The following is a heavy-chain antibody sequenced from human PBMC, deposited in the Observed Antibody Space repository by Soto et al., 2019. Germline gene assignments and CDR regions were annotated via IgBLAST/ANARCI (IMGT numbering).Heavy chain of an antibody. CDR2: IIPIFGTA. Sequence: SVKVSCKASGGTFSSYAISWVRQAPGQGLEWMGGIIPIFGTANYAQKFQGRVTITADKSTSTAYMELSSLRSEDTAVYYCARAALLRYFDWSRMDVWGQGTTVTVSS. V-gene: IGHV1-69*06. CDR3: ARAALLRYFDWSRMDV. D-gene: IGHD3-9*01. CDR1: GGTFSSYA. J-gene: IGHJ6*02.